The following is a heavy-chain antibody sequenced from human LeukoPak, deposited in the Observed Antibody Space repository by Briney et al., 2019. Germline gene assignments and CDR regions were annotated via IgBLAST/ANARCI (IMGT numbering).Heavy chain of an antibody. CDR3: AKEGYSGYDYVPWFDP. Sequence: GGSLRLSXAASGFTFSSNGMHWVRQAPGKGLEWVAFVRYDGSNKYYADSVKGRFTISRDNSKNTLYLQMNSLRAEDTAVYYCAKEGYSGYDYVPWFDPWGQGTLVTVSS. V-gene: IGHV3-30*02. CDR1: GFTFSSNG. CDR2: VRYDGSNK. J-gene: IGHJ5*02. D-gene: IGHD5-12*01.